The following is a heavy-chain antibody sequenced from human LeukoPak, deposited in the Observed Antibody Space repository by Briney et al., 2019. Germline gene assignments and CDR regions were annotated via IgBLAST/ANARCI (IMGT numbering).Heavy chain of an antibody. CDR2: INPSGGST. CDR1: GYTFTSYY. Sequence: ASVKVSCKASGYTFTSYYMHWVRQAPGQGLEWMGIINPSGGSTSYAQKFQGRITMTRDMSTSTVYMELSSLRSEDTAVYYCARAVGESGSYYSPISYYYMDVWGKGTTVTVSS. D-gene: IGHD3-10*01. J-gene: IGHJ6*03. V-gene: IGHV1-46*01. CDR3: ARAVGESGSYYSPISYYYMDV.